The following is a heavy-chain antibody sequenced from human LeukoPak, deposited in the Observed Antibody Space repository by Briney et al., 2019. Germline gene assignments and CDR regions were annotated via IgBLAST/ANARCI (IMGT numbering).Heavy chain of an antibody. D-gene: IGHD2-15*01. Sequence: GGSLRLSCAASGFTFSSYSMNWVRQAPGKWLEWVSSITSSSSYIYYADSVKGRFTISRDNAKNSLYLQMNSLRAEDTAVYYCARELHPLGYCTGGSCRLITVGYFDNWGQGTLVTVST. CDR1: GFTFSSYS. J-gene: IGHJ4*02. V-gene: IGHV3-21*01. CDR3: ARELHPLGYCTGGSCRLITVGYFDN. CDR2: ITSSSSYI.